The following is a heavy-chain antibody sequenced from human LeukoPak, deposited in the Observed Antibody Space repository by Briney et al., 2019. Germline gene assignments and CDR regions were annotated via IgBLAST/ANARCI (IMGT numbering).Heavy chain of an antibody. D-gene: IGHD6-13*01. Sequence: GGSLRLFCAASGVTLSSHAMSWVREAPGKGLECISTFSESSGSAHYADSAKRRFTISRDISKNTLYLQMKSLRGEDTAVYYCSRDPSRSWWGYFDYWGQGALVTVSS. CDR2: FSESSGSA. V-gene: IGHV3-23*01. CDR1: GVTLSSHA. CDR3: SRDPSRSWWGYFDY. J-gene: IGHJ4*02.